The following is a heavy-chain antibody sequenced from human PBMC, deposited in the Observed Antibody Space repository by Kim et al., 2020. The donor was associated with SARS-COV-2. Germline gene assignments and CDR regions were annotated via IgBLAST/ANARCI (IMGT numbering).Heavy chain of an antibody. CDR3: ARLNMDSYAFDI. V-gene: IGHV5-51*01. J-gene: IGHJ3*02. Sequence: RYSPSFQGQVTISADKSISTAYLQWSSLKASDTAMYYCARLNMDSYAFDIWGQGTMVTVSS. D-gene: IGHD3-10*01.